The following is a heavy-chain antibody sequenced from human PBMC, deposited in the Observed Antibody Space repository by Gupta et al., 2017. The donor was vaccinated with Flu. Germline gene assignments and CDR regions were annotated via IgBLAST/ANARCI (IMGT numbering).Heavy chain of an antibody. J-gene: IGHJ2*01. Sequence: QLQLQESGPGLVKPSETLSLTCTVSGGSISSSSYYWGWIRQPPGKGLEWIGSIYYSGSTYYNPSLKSRVTISVDTSKNQFSLKLSSVTAADTAVYYCARHVDSSGYYYWYFDLWGRGTLVTVSS. D-gene: IGHD3-22*01. V-gene: IGHV4-39*01. CDR3: ARHVDSSGYYYWYFDL. CDR1: GGSISSSSYY. CDR2: IYYSGST.